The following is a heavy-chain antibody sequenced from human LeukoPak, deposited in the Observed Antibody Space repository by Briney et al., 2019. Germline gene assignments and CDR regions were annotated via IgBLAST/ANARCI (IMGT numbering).Heavy chain of an antibody. D-gene: IGHD3-3*01. J-gene: IGHJ4*02. CDR2: ITTKANRYAT. CDR3: TTYKSGHY. V-gene: IGHV3-73*01. Sequence: GGSLKLSCAASGFTFSGCDMHWVRQASGKGPEWAGRITTKANRYATAYAASRKGRFTISRHDSKNTAYLQMNSLRTEDTAVYYCTTYKSGHYWGQGTLVTISS. CDR1: GFTFSGCD.